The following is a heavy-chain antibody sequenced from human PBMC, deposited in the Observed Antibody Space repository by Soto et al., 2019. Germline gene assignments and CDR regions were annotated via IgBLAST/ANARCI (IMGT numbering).Heavy chain of an antibody. CDR1: GFTFSSYA. Sequence: EVQLLESGGGLVQPGGSLRLSCAASGFTFSSYAMSWVRQAPGKGLEWVSAISGSGGSTYYADSVKGRFTISRDNSKNTLYLQMNSLRAEDTAVYYCAKSMAYCSGGSCYGYSYGSSEYWYFDLWGRGTLVTVSS. V-gene: IGHV3-23*01. CDR3: AKSMAYCSGGSCYGYSYGSSEYWYFDL. CDR2: ISGSGGST. D-gene: IGHD2-15*01. J-gene: IGHJ2*01.